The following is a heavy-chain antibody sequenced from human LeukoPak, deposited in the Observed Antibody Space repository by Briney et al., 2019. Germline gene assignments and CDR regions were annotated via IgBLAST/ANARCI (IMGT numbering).Heavy chain of an antibody. D-gene: IGHD6-13*01. Sequence: GGSLRLSCAASGFTFSNYTMNWVRQAPGKGLEWVSSISGSSSFIYYADSVKGRITISRDNARNSVFLQMNSLRAEDTAVYYCARDAGGIAAAGHFDYWGQGTLVSVSS. V-gene: IGHV3-21*01. CDR1: GFTFSNYT. CDR2: ISGSSSFI. CDR3: ARDAGGIAAAGHFDY. J-gene: IGHJ4*02.